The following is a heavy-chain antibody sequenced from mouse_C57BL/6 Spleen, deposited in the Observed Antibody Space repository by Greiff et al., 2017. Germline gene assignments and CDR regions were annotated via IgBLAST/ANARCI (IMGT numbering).Heavy chain of an antibody. CDR3: ARVAYYGCVYAMDY. Sequence: QVQLQQPGAELVMPGASVKLSCKASGYTFTSYWMHWVKQRPGQGLEWIGEIDPSDSYNNYNQKLKGKSTLTVDKSSSTAYMQLSSLTSEDSAVYYCARVAYYGCVYAMDYWGQGTSVTVSS. J-gene: IGHJ4*01. CDR2: IDPSDSYN. D-gene: IGHD1-1*01. CDR1: GYTFTSYW. V-gene: IGHV1-69*01.